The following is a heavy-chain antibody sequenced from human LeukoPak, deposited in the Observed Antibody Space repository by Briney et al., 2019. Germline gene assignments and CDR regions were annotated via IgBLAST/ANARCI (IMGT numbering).Heavy chain of an antibody. V-gene: IGHV1-2*02. J-gene: IGHJ4*02. CDR3: ARGTAAGRAADY. CDR1: GYTFTSYY. D-gene: IGHD6-13*01. CDR2: INPNSGGT. Sequence: ASVKVSCKASGYTFTSYYMTWVRQAPGQGLEWMGWINPNSGGTNYAQKFQGRVTMTRDTSISTAYMELSRLRSDDTAVYYCARGTAAGRAADYWGQGTLVTVSS.